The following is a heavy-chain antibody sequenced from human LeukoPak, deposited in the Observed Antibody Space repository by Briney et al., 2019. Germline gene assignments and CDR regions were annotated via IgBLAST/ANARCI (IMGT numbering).Heavy chain of an antibody. Sequence: GGSLRLSCAASGFTFSDHYMDWARQAPGKGLEWVGRIRDKAHSHTTEYAASVKGRFTVSRDDSYNSLYLQMNSLKTEDTAVYYCARANYASGSYYNDHWGQGTLVTVSS. CDR2: IRDKAHSHTT. D-gene: IGHD3-10*01. V-gene: IGHV3-72*01. CDR3: ARANYASGSYYNDH. CDR1: GFTFSDHY. J-gene: IGHJ4*02.